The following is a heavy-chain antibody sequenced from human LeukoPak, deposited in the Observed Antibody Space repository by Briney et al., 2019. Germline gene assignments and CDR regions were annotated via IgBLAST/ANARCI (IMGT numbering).Heavy chain of an antibody. D-gene: IGHD2-21*02. CDR1: GYTFTGYY. V-gene: IGHV1-2*02. J-gene: IGHJ4*02. CDR2: INPNSGGT. Sequence: ASVKVSCKASGYTFTGYYMHWVRQAPGQGLEWMGWINPNSGGTNYAQKFQGRVTMTRDTSISTAYMELNSLRAEDTAVYYCARGVVVTATQDYWGQGTLVTVSS. CDR3: ARGVVVTATQDY.